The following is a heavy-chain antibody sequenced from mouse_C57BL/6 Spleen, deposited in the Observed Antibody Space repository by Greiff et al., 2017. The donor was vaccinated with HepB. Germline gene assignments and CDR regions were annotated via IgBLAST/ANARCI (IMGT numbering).Heavy chain of an antibody. Sequence: VQLQQPGAELVKPGASVKLSCKASGYTFTSYWMHWVKQRPGQGLEWIGMIHPNSGSTNYNEKFKSKATLTVDKSSSTAYMQLSSLTSEDSAVYYCARGDGDGYVGFAYWGQGTLVTVSA. CDR1: GYTFTSYW. J-gene: IGHJ3*01. D-gene: IGHD2-2*01. CDR3: ARGDGDGYVGFAY. V-gene: IGHV1-64*01. CDR2: IHPNSGST.